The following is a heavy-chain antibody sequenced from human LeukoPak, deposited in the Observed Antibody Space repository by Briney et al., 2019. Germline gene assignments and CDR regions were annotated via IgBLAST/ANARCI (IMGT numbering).Heavy chain of an antibody. D-gene: IGHD5-12*01. Sequence: PSETLSLTCTVSGGSISGHYWSWIRQPPGKGLEWIGYIYYRGSTSYNPSLKSRVTISVDTSKNQFSLDLSPVTAADTAVYYCARDLISEYSRSHSHFDPWGQGTLVTVSS. CDR1: GGSISGHY. CDR3: ARDLISEYSRSHSHFDP. J-gene: IGHJ5*02. CDR2: IYYRGST. V-gene: IGHV4-59*11.